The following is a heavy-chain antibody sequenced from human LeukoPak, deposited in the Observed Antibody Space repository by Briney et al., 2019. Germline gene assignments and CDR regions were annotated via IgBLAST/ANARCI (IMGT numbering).Heavy chain of an antibody. CDR1: GFTFSSYG. V-gene: IGHV3-30*02. D-gene: IGHD3-22*01. CDR2: IRYDGSNK. CDR3: AKVRYYYDSSGYYYGSPAYYFDY. J-gene: IGHJ4*02. Sequence: GGSLRLSCAASGFTFSSYGMHWVRQAPGKGLEWVAFIRYDGSNKYYADSVKGRFTISRDNSKNTLYLQMNSLRAEDTAVYYCAKVRYYYDSSGYYYGSPAYYFDYWGQGTLVTVSS.